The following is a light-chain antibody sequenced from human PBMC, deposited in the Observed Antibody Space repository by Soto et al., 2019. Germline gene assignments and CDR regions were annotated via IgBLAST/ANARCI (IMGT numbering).Light chain of an antibody. Sequence: QSALTQPASVSGSPGQSITISCTGTSSDVGGYDYVSWYQLHPGKAPKLMVFEVSNRPSGVSYRFSGSKSGNTASLTISGLQAEDEAASFRSSYSIRTAYLFGTGTKVTVL. J-gene: IGLJ1*01. V-gene: IGLV2-14*01. CDR1: SSDVGGYDY. CDR3: SSYSIRTAYL. CDR2: EVS.